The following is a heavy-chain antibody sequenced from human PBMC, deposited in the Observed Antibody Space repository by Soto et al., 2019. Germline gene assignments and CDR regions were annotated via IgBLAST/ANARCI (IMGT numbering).Heavy chain of an antibody. CDR3: AGIAARRKGYYYYGVDV. CDR2: INHSGST. D-gene: IGHD6-6*01. J-gene: IGHJ6*02. CDR1: GGSFSGYY. Sequence: SETLSLTCAVYGGSFSGYYWSWIRQPPGKGLEWIGEINHSGSTNYNPSLKSRVTISVDTSKNQFSLKLSSVTAADTAVYYCAGIAARRKGYYYYGVDVWGQGTTVTVSS. V-gene: IGHV4-34*01.